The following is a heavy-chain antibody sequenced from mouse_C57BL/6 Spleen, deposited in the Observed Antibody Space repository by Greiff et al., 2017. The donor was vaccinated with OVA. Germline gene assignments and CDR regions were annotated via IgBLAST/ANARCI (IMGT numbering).Heavy chain of an antibody. D-gene: IGHD1-1*01. V-gene: IGHV2-9-1*01. CDR3: ARNYGTTVVATDYYAMDY. CDR1: GFSLTSYA. Sequence: QVQLKESGPGLVAPSQSLSITCTVSGFSLTSYAISWVRQPPGKGLEWLGVIWTGGGTNYNSALKSRLSISKDNSKSQVFLKMNSLQTDDTARYYCARNYGTTVVATDYYAMDYWGQGTSVTVSA. J-gene: IGHJ4*01. CDR2: IWTGGGT.